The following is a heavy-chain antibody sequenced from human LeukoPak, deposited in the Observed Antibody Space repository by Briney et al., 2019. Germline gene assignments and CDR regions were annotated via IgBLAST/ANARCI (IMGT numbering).Heavy chain of an antibody. Sequence: GGSLSLSCSASGFTFSAYAMYWVRQAPGKGLEYVSGISNNGGSSFYADSVKGRFTISRDNSKNTLYLQMSSLRAEDTAVYYCVKITSVTGGDCWGQGTRLTVSS. J-gene: IGHJ4*02. D-gene: IGHD1-1*01. CDR2: ISNNGGSS. V-gene: IGHV3-64D*09. CDR3: VKITSVTGGDC. CDR1: GFTFSAYA.